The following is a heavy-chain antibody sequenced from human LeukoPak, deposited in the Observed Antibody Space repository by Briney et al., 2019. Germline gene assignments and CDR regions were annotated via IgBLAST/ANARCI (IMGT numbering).Heavy chain of an antibody. D-gene: IGHD5/OR15-5a*01. V-gene: IGHV4-34*01. CDR1: GGSFSDYY. J-gene: IGHJ6*03. CDR3: ARLRQGYGVSSYYMDV. Sequence: PSETLSLTCAVYGGSFSDYYWSWIRQPPGKGLEWIGEINHSGRTNYNPSLKSRVTISVDTSKNQLSLKLSSVTAADTAVYYCARLRQGYGVSSYYMDVWGKGTTVTISS. CDR2: INHSGRT.